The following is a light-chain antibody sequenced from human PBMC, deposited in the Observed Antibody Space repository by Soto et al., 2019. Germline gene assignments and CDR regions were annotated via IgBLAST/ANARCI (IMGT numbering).Light chain of an antibody. J-gene: IGKJ2*01. CDR3: RQYNKWPYT. CDR2: GAS. V-gene: IGKV3-15*01. CDR1: QSASSN. Sequence: EVVMTQSPATLSVSPGERVTLSCRASQSASSNLAWYQQKPGQAPSLLIYGASTRAAGIPARFSGSGSGAEVTLDIIGRQSEDFAVYYCRQYNKWPYTFGQGTNLEIK.